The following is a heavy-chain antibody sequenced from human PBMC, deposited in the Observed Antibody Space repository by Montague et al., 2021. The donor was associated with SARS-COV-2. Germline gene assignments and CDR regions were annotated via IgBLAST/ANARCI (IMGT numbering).Heavy chain of an antibody. V-gene: IGHV4-39*07. D-gene: IGHD4-17*01. CDR3: ARDYGDYGSGYYYGMDV. J-gene: IGHJ6*02. CDR2: IYYSGST. Sequence: SETLSLTCTGPGGSISSSGYYWGCIRQPPGKGLEWIGSIYYSGSTYYNPSLKSRVTISVDTSKNQFSLKLSSVTAADTAVYYCARDYGDYGSGYYYGMDVWGQGTTVTVSS. CDR1: GGSISSSGYY.